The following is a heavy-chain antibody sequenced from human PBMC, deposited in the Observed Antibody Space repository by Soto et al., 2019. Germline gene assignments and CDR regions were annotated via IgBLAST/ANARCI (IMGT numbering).Heavy chain of an antibody. CDR1: GFTLSDHY. Sequence: EVQLVESGGGLVQPGGSLRLSCVVSGFTLSDHYIDWVRQAPGKGLEWVGRTKNKAQRYTTEYAASVKGRFTISRDDSENSVYLQMNSLKTEDTAVYYCVRWDCGNPENWGQGTLVTVSS. V-gene: IGHV3-72*01. CDR2: TKNKAQRYTT. J-gene: IGHJ4*02. CDR3: VRWDCGNPEN. D-gene: IGHD1-26*01.